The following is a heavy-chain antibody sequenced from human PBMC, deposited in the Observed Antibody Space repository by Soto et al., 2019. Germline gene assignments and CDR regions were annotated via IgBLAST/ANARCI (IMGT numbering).Heavy chain of an antibody. CDR2: IIPIFGTA. V-gene: IGHV1-69*01. CDR3: ARGRSWYDFWSGYYHLFVY. CDR1: GGTFSSYA. Sequence: QVQLVQSGAEVKKPGSSVKVSCKASGGTFSSYAISWVRQAPGQGLEWMGGIIPIFGTANYAQKFQGRVTITADESTSTAYMELSSLRSEDTAVYYCARGRSWYDFWSGYYHLFVYWGQGTLVTVSS. D-gene: IGHD3-3*01. J-gene: IGHJ4*02.